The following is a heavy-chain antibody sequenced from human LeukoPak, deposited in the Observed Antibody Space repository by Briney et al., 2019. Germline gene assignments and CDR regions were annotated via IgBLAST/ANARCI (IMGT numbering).Heavy chain of an antibody. CDR3: ARVVIAAAGTSDYYYYYMDV. J-gene: IGHJ6*03. V-gene: IGHV4-59*12. CDR2: IYYSGSS. Sequence: SETLSLTCTVSGGSISSYFWSWIRQPPGKGLEWIGYIYYSGSSNYNPSLKSRVTMSADTSKNQFSLKLSSVTAADTAVYYCARVVIAAAGTSDYYYYYMDVWGKGTTVTVSS. D-gene: IGHD6-13*01. CDR1: GGSISSYF.